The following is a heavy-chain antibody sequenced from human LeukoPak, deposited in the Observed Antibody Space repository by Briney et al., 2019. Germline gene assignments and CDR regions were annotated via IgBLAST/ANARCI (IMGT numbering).Heavy chain of an antibody. CDR3: ARDVPTSYFDY. Sequence: SQTLSLTCTVSGASISSDTYFWSWIRQPAGKGLEWIGRISSTGRTDYNPSLNSRVTISRDTSKNEYSLNLSSVTAADTAVYYCARDVPTSYFDYWGQGTLVTVSS. J-gene: IGHJ4*02. CDR2: ISSTGRT. V-gene: IGHV4-61*02. CDR1: GASISSDTYF.